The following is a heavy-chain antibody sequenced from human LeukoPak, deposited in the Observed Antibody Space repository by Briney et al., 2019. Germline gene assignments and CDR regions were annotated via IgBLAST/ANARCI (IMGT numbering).Heavy chain of an antibody. V-gene: IGHV3-15*01. CDR1: GFTISNAR. J-gene: IGHJ4*02. CDR2: IKSDVDVGTT. CDR3: ATGGYFLDF. Sequence: GGSLRLSCATSGFTISNARMNWVRQAPGKGPEWVGRIKSDVDVGTTDYAAPVKGSFAISRYDSKNTVYLQRNSVKVEDTDVYYCATGGYFLDFWGQGTPVTVSS. D-gene: IGHD3-10*01.